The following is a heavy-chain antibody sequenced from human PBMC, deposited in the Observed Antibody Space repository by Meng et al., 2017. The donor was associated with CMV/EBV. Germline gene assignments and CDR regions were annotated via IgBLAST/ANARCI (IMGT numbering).Heavy chain of an antibody. J-gene: IGHJ5*02. CDR3: ARSLTMMAGGGGWFDP. CDR1: GGTFSSYA. Sequence: SVKVSCKASGGTFSSYAISWVRQAPGQGLEWMGGIIPILGIANYAQKFQGRVTITADKSTSTAYMELSSLRSEDTAVYYCARSLTMMAGGGGWFDPWGQGTLVTVSS. D-gene: IGHD3-22*01. CDR2: IIPILGIA. V-gene: IGHV1-69*10.